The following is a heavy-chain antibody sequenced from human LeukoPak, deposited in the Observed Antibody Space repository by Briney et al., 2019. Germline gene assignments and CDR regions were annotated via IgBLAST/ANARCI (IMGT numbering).Heavy chain of an antibody. CDR2: IIPIFGTA. D-gene: IGHD1-26*01. CDR1: GGTFSSYA. V-gene: IGHV1-69*05. CDR3: GYSGSYWYYFDY. Sequence: SVKVSCKASGGTFSSYAISWVRQAPGQGLEWMGGIIPIFGTANYAQKFQGRVTITTDEPTSTAYMELSSLRSEDTAVYYCGYSGSYWYYFDYWGQGTLVTVSS. J-gene: IGHJ4*02.